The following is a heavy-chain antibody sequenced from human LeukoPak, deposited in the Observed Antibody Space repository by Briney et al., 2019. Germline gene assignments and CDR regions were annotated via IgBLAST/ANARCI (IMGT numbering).Heavy chain of an antibody. V-gene: IGHV4-38-2*02. D-gene: IGHD3-22*01. Sequence: SETLSLTCTVSGYSISSGYYWGWIRQPPGKGLEWIGSIYHSGSTYYNPSLKSRVTISVDASKNQFSLKLSSVTAADTAVYYCARWDPTYYYDSSGPPRWGQGTLVTVSS. CDR3: ARWDPTYYYDSSGPPR. CDR1: GYSISSGYY. CDR2: IYHSGST. J-gene: IGHJ4*02.